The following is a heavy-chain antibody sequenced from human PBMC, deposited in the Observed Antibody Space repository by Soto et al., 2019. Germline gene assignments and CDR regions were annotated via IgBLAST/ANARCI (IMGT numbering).Heavy chain of an antibody. CDR2: ITSISNGGTT. CDR3: ASITRGY. V-gene: IGHV3-15*01. D-gene: IGHD7-27*01. CDR1: GFTFNNAW. J-gene: IGHJ4*02. Sequence: GGSLRLSCAASGFTFNNAWMNWVRQAPGKGLEWVGRITSISNGGTTEYAAPVKGRFSISRDDSEDTLYLQMNSLKTEDTAVYYCASITRGYRGQATLSTVSS.